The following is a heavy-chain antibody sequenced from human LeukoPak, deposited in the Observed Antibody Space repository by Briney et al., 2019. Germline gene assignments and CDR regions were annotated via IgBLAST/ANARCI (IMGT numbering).Heavy chain of an antibody. Sequence: ASVKVSCKVSGYTLTELSMHWVRQAPGKGLEWMGGFDPEDGETIYAQKFQGRVTMTEDTSTDTAYMELSSLRSEDTAVYYCATMVRGVPPNPFDYWGQGTLVTVSS. CDR3: ATMVRGVPPNPFDY. J-gene: IGHJ4*02. D-gene: IGHD3-10*01. V-gene: IGHV1-24*01. CDR1: GYTLTELS. CDR2: FDPEDGET.